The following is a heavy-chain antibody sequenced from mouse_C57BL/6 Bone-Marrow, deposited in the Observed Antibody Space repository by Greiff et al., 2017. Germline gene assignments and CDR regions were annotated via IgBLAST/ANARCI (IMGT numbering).Heavy chain of an antibody. J-gene: IGHJ4*01. D-gene: IGHD3-2*02. CDR3: ARRGSGYYAMDY. CDR1: GFTFSDYG. V-gene: IGHV5-17*01. CDR2: ISRGSSTT. Sequence: EVMLVESGGGLVKPGASLTLSCAASGFTFSDYGMHWVRQAPVKGLEWVAYISRGSSTTYYADTVKGRFTISRDNAKSTVFLQMTSLRSEDTAMYYCARRGSGYYAMDYWGQGTSVTDSS.